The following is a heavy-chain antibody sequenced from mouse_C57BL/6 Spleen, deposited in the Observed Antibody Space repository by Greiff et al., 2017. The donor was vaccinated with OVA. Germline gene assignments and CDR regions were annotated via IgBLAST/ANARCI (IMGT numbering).Heavy chain of an antibody. Sequence: QVQLQQPGAELVKPGASVKVSCKASGYTFTSYWMHWVKQRPGQGLEWIGRIHPSDSDTNYNQKFKGKATLTVDKSSSTAYMQLSSLTSEDSAVYYCAMGDYYGSSTDYAMDYWGKGTSVTVSS. V-gene: IGHV1-74*01. CDR1: GYTFTSYW. J-gene: IGHJ4*01. CDR2: IHPSDSDT. CDR3: AMGDYYGSSTDYAMDY. D-gene: IGHD1-1*01.